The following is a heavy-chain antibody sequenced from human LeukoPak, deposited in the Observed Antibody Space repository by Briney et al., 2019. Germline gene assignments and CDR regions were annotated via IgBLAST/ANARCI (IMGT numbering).Heavy chain of an antibody. J-gene: IGHJ4*02. V-gene: IGHV3-23*01. Sequence: PGGSLRLSCAASGFTFRNYAMSWVRQAPGEGLEWVSSISGISGDSTYYADSVRGRFTISRDNSKNTVYLEMNSLRAEDTAVYYCAKGEVYSSSPYQFDYRGQGTLVTVSS. D-gene: IGHD6-13*01. CDR1: GFTFRNYA. CDR3: AKGEVYSSSPYQFDY. CDR2: ISGISGDST.